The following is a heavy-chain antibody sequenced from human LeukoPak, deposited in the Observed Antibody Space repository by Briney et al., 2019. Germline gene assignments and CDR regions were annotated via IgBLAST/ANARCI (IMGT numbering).Heavy chain of an antibody. D-gene: IGHD2-2*01. CDR3: ARDSPTLIVIVPSGIHATFDY. V-gene: IGHV1-18*01. CDR1: GYRFTSYG. CDR2: ISTYNGRT. J-gene: IGHJ4*02. Sequence: ASVKVSCKASGYRFTSYGISWVRLAPGKGLEWMGWISTYNGRTHYSQDFQGRVTMTTDSSTDTAYMELRNLRSDDTAVYFCARDSPTLIVIVPSGIHATFDYWGQGTLLTVSS.